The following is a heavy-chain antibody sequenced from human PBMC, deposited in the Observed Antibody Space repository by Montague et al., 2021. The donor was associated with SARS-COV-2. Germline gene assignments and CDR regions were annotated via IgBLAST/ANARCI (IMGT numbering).Heavy chain of an antibody. D-gene: IGHD2-15*01. CDR1: GGSISSGGYY. J-gene: IGHJ4*02. Sequence: TLSLTCAVSGGSISSGGYYWNWLRQHPEKGLEWIGYIYYSVSTYYNPSLRSRVTISEDTAKNQFSLKLTSVTTADTAVYYCARDKEMIFWGQGILVTVSS. V-gene: IGHV4-31*11. CDR2: IYYSVST. CDR3: ARDKEMIF.